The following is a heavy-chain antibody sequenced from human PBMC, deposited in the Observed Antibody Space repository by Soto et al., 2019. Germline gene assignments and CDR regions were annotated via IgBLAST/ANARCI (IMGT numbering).Heavy chain of an antibody. V-gene: IGHV1-18*01. CDR2: INPDSGGT. J-gene: IGHJ5*02. CDR3: ARDPTRSSSSPAGFDP. CDR1: GYTFTSYG. D-gene: IGHD6-6*01. Sequence: ASVKVSCKASGYTFTSYGISWVRQAPGQGLEWMGWINPDSGGTNYAQKLQGRVAMTTDTSTSTAYMELSRLRSDDTAVYYCARDPTRSSSSPAGFDPWGQGTLVTVSS.